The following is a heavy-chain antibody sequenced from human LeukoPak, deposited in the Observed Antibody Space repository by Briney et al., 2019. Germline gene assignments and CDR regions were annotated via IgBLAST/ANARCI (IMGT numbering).Heavy chain of an antibody. J-gene: IGHJ5*02. CDR1: GGSISSGGYY. Sequence: SETLSLTCTVSGGSISSGGYYWSWIRQHPGKGLEWIGYIYYSGSTYYNPSLKSRVTISVDTSKNQFSLKLSSVTAADTAVYYCARGGSKLVVVPAAVFFDPWGQGTLVTVSS. V-gene: IGHV4-31*03. D-gene: IGHD2-2*01. CDR3: ARGGSKLVVVPAAVFFDP. CDR2: IYYSGST.